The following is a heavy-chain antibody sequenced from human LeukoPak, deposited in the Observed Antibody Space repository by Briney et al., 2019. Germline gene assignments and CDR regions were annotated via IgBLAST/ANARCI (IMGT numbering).Heavy chain of an antibody. CDR1: GFTFSSYE. V-gene: IGHV3-48*03. CDR2: ISSSGSTI. J-gene: IGHJ4*02. Sequence: GGSLRLSCAASGFTFSSYEMNWVRQAPGKGLEWVSYISSSGSTIYYADSVKGRFTVSRDNSKNTFYLQMNSLRGGDTAVYYCARDMSSGWYSNFDYWGQGTLVTVSS. D-gene: IGHD6-19*01. CDR3: ARDMSSGWYSNFDY.